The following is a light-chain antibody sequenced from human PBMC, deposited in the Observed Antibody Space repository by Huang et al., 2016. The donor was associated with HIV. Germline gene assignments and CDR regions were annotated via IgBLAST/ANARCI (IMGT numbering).Light chain of an antibody. CDR3: QQRSNRIT. CDR1: QSVSSY. V-gene: IGKV3-11*01. CDR2: DAS. J-gene: IGKJ3*01. Sequence: EIVLTQSPATLSLSPGERATLSCRASQSVSSYLAWYQQKPGQAPRLLIDDASNRATGIPARFSGSGSGTDFTLTISSLEPEDFAVYYCQQRSNRITFGPGTKVDIK.